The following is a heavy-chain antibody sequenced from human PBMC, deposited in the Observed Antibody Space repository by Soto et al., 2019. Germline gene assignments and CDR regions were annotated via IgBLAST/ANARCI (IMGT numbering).Heavy chain of an antibody. Sequence: EVQLVESGGGLVQPGGSLRLSCAASGFVFSTYSMNWVRQAPGKGLEWVSYISSSSCTIYYADSVQGRFTISRDNAKNSLYLQVNSLRDEDTAVYYCARPAGRVDDFDYWGQGTLVTVSS. J-gene: IGHJ4*02. V-gene: IGHV3-48*02. CDR2: ISSSSCTI. D-gene: IGHD2-15*01. CDR1: GFVFSTYS. CDR3: ARPAGRVDDFDY.